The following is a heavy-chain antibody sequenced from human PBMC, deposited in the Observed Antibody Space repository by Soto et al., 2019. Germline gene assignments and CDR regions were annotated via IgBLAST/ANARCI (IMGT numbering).Heavy chain of an antibody. D-gene: IGHD3-16*01. J-gene: IGHJ2*01. V-gene: IGHV3-30-3*01. CDR1: GFTFSSYA. CDR2: ISYDGSNK. CDR3: ARPLWRDDYNWGDFDL. Sequence: QVQLVESGGGVVQPGRSLRLSCAASGFTFSSYAMHWVRQAPGKGLEWVAVISYDGSNKYYADSVKGRFTISRDNSKNTRYLQMNSMRLEDTAVYYCARPLWRDDYNWGDFDLWGRGTLVTVSS.